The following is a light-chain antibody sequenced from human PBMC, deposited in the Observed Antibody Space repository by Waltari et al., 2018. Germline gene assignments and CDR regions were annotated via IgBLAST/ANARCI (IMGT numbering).Light chain of an antibody. CDR1: SSDVGGYTD. J-gene: IGLJ1*01. CDR3: SSYTSTKTGV. V-gene: IGLV2-14*01. CDR2: EVS. Sequence: QSALTQPASASGSPGQSITISCPGTSSDVGGYTDVSCNQQYPGKAPQLMIYEVSYRPSGISNRFSGSKSGNTANLTISGLQAEDEADYYCSSYTSTKTGVFGTGTKVTVL.